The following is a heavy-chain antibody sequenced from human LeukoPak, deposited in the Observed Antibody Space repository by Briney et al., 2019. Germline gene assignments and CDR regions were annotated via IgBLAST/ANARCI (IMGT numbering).Heavy chain of an antibody. Sequence: ASVKVSCKASGYTFTGYYMHWVRQAPGQGLEWMGWINPNSGGTNYAQKFQGRVTMTRDTSISSAYMELSRPRSDDTALYYCARDWEGDYYGSDAFDIWGQGTMVTVSS. J-gene: IGHJ3*02. CDR1: GYTFTGYY. D-gene: IGHD3-10*01. V-gene: IGHV1-2*02. CDR2: INPNSGGT. CDR3: ARDWEGDYYGSDAFDI.